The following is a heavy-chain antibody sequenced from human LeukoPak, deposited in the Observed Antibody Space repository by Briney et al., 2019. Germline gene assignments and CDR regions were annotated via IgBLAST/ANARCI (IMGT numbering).Heavy chain of an antibody. CDR2: IYYSGGT. D-gene: IGHD1-26*01. CDR3: ARLETGSYPDY. J-gene: IGHJ4*02. CDR1: GGSISSYY. V-gene: IGHV4-59*08. Sequence: SETLPLTCTVSGGSISSYYWRWIRQPPGKGLEWIGYIYYSGGTNYNPSLKSRVTISVDTSKNQFSLKLSSVTAADTAVYYCARLETGSYPDYWGQGTLVTVSS.